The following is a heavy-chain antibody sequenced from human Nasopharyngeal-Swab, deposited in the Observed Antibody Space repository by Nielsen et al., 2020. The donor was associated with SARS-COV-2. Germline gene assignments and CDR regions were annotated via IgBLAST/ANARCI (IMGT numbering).Heavy chain of an antibody. V-gene: IGHV3-23*01. CDR3: AKDGFCAACAFDD. Sequence: GGSLRLSCAASGFDFWKYTMSWVRQAPGKGLEWVSTVSNNDGSLTFYADSVKGRFTISRDTSKNTVSLQMNSLRAEDTAVYYCAKDGFCAACAFDDWGQGTIVTVSS. CDR1: GFDFWKYT. CDR2: VSNNDGSLT. D-gene: IGHD5-12*01. J-gene: IGHJ3*01.